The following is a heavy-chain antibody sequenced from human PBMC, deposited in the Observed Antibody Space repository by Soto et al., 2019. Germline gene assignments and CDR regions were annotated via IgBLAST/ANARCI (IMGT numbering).Heavy chain of an antibody. V-gene: IGHV3-21*01. J-gene: IGHJ5*02. CDR2: ISSSSSYI. CDR1: GFTFSSYS. CDR3: ARDGPAADHAYKWFDP. Sequence: GGSLRLSCAASGFTFSSYSMNWVRQAPGKGLEWVSSISSSSSYIYYADSVKGRFTISRDNAKNSLYLQMNSLRAEDTAVYYCARDGPAADHAYKWFDPWGQGTLVTVSS. D-gene: IGHD2-2*01.